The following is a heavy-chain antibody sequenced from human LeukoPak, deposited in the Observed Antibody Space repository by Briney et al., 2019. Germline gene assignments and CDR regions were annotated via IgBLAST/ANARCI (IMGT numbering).Heavy chain of an antibody. CDR2: IYYSGST. CDR1: GASICSCGYF. Sequence: SQTLSLTCTLSGASICSCGYFWSWIRQHPGKGLEWIGYIYYSGSTNYNPSLKSRITISVDTSKNQFSLRLSSVTAADTAIYYCARHKTRGGHIDSGGQGTLVTVSS. CDR3: ARHKTRGGHIDS. V-gene: IGHV4-31*03. J-gene: IGHJ5*01. D-gene: IGHD3-16*01.